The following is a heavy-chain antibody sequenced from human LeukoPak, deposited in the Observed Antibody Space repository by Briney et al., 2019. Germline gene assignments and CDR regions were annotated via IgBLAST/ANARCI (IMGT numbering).Heavy chain of an antibody. J-gene: IGHJ4*02. CDR1: GFTFSRDS. Sequence: GRSLRLSCAASGFTFSRDSMNWVRQAPGKGLEWVSYINGGGSPIFYADSVRGRFTISRDNAKNSLHLQMNSLRAEDTAVYYCVRDNPRCCGVIPANIDDYWGQGTLVTVSS. V-gene: IGHV3-48*01. D-gene: IGHD2-21*01. CDR2: INGGGSPI. CDR3: VRDNPRCCGVIPANIDDY.